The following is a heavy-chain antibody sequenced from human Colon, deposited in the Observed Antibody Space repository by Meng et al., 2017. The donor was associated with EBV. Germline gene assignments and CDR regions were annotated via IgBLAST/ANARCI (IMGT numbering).Heavy chain of an antibody. V-gene: IGHV1-3*01. D-gene: IGHD5-24*01. CDR1: GYTFTAYA. CDR3: ARGWSRDGYNTPDY. Sequence: QAQLVQSGAEVKKPXASGNISXKASGYTFTAYAMHWVRQAPGQGLEWMGWINAGNGKTKYSQNFQGRVTIATDTSATTVYMDLSSLRSEDTALYYCARGWSRDGYNTPDYWGQGTLVTVSS. J-gene: IGHJ4*02. CDR2: INAGNGKT.